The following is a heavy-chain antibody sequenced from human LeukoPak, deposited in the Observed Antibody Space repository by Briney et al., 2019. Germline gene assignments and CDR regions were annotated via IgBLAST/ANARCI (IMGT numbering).Heavy chain of an antibody. Sequence: SQTLSLTCAVSGVSITSDTYYWSWIRQPPGKALGWIGYILHSGSTYHNPSFKSRVTISVDTSMNQFSLKLSSVTAADTAVYFCARTRDFWSAYFDYWGQGILVTVSS. V-gene: IGHV4-30-2*01. CDR3: ARTRDFWSAYFDY. CDR1: GVSITSDTYY. CDR2: ILHSGST. J-gene: IGHJ4*02. D-gene: IGHD3-3*01.